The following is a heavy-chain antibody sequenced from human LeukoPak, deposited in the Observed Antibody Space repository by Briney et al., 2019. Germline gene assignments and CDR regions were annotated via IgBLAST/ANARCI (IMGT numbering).Heavy chain of an antibody. J-gene: IGHJ4*02. Sequence: ASVKVSCKASGGTFSSYAISWVRQAPGQGLEWMGGIIPIFGTANYAQKFQGRVTITADESTSTAYMELSSLRSEDTAVYHCASVYSNYGFDYWGQGTLVTVSS. CDR1: GGTFSSYA. CDR3: ASVYSNYGFDY. CDR2: IIPIFGTA. V-gene: IGHV1-69*13. D-gene: IGHD4-11*01.